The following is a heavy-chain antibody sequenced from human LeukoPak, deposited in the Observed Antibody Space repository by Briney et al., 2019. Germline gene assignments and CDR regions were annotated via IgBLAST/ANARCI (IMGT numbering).Heavy chain of an antibody. V-gene: IGHV1-2*02. CDR3: ARGLGSGWSTLDF. D-gene: IGHD6-19*01. J-gene: IGHJ4*02. CDR2: VNPNDGGT. CDR1: GIPFSGYY. Sequence: ASVKVSCKASGIPFSGYYMHWVRQAPGQGLLWMGWVNPNDGGTNYAQKFQGRVTMTREKSITTAYMELSGLTSADTAVYYCARGLGSGWSTLDFWGQGTLVTVSS.